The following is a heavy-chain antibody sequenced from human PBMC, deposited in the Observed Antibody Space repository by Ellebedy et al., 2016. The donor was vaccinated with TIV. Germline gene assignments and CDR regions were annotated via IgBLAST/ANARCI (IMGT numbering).Heavy chain of an antibody. Sequence: ASVKVSXKTSSFAFVSYGFTWVRQAPGQGLEWMGWIANNAGTHYAQKFQGRVTLTRDTSTSTAYMELRSLRSDDTAVYYCARVDGSHGDWLDPWGQGTLVFVSS. D-gene: IGHD1-26*01. CDR2: IANNAGT. V-gene: IGHV1-18*01. CDR3: ARVDGSHGDWLDP. CDR1: SFAFVSYG. J-gene: IGHJ5*02.